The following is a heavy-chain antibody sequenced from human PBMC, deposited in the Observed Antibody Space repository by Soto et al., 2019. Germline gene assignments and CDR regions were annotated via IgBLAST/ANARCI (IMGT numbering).Heavy chain of an antibody. Sequence: QVQLVESGGGVVQPGRSLRLSCAASGFTFSSHTMHWVRQAPGTGLEWVALISHDGNIKFYADSVKGRFTISRDNSKNSLYLQMSSMRTEHTSLYYCASTQFLIIVVRGNYWGQGTLVTVSS. CDR1: GFTFSSHT. D-gene: IGHD3-22*01. CDR2: ISHDGNIK. CDR3: ASTQFLIIVVRGNY. J-gene: IGHJ4*02. V-gene: IGHV3-30-3*01.